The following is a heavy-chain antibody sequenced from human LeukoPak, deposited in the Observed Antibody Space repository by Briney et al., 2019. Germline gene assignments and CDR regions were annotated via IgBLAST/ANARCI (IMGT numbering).Heavy chain of an antibody. J-gene: IGHJ4*02. CDR2: INHSGST. CDR1: GGSFSAYY. CDR3: ARDSSGWISQVGY. V-gene: IGHV4-34*01. Sequence: SETLSLTCAVYGGSFSAYYWTWIRQPPGKGLEWIGEINHSGSTNYNPSLKSRVTISVDTSKNQFSLKVSSVTAADTAVYYCARDSSGWISQVGYWGQGTLVTVSS. D-gene: IGHD6-19*01.